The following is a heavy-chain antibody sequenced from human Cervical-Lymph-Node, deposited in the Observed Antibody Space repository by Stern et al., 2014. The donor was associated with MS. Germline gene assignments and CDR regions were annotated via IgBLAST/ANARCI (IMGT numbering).Heavy chain of an antibody. CDR3: VKGRGYSYGPFDY. Sequence: EVQLGESGGGLVQPGGSLRLSCSASGFTFSSYAMHWVRQAPGKGLEYVSAISSNGGSTYYADSVKGRFTISRDNSKNTLYLQMSSLRAEDTAVYYCVKGRGYSYGPFDYWGQGTLVTVSS. CDR2: ISSNGGST. V-gene: IGHV3-64D*06. D-gene: IGHD5-18*01. CDR1: GFTFSSYA. J-gene: IGHJ4*02.